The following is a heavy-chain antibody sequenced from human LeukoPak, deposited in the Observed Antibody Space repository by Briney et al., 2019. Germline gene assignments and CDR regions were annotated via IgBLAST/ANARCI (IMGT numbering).Heavy chain of an antibody. V-gene: IGHV3-48*04. D-gene: IGHD6-19*01. J-gene: IGHJ3*02. Sequence: GGSLRLSCAASGFTFSSYSMNWVRQAPGKGLEWVSYISSSSSTIYYADSVKGRFTISRDNAKNSLYLQMNSLRAEDTAVYYCARERLRGAFDIWGQGTMVTVSS. CDR2: ISSSSSTI. CDR1: GFTFSSYS. CDR3: ARERLRGAFDI.